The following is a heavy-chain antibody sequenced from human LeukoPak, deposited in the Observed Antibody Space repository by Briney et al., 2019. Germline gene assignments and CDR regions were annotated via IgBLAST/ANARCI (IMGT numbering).Heavy chain of an antibody. V-gene: IGHV4-61*02. CDR1: GGSISSGSYY. CDR2: IYTSGST. CDR3: ASRSYAAFDI. D-gene: IGHD1-26*01. Sequence: SETLSLTCTASGGSISSGSYYWSWIRQPAGKGLEWIGRIYTSGSTNYNPSLKSRVTISVDTSKNQFSLKLSSVTAADTAVYYCASRSYAAFDIWGQGTMVTVSS. J-gene: IGHJ3*02.